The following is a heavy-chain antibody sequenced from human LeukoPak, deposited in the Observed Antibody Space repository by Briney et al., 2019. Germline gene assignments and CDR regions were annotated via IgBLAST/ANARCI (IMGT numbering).Heavy chain of an antibody. D-gene: IGHD3-10*01. J-gene: IGHJ3*02. CDR3: ARVFRAIWDAFDI. CDR2: ISTSSSYI. Sequence: GGSLRLSCAASGFTFSSYWMHWVRQAPGKGLEWVSSISTSSSYIYYADSVKGRFTISRDNSKNTLYLQMNSLRAEDTAVYYCARVFRAIWDAFDIWAQGPMVPVSS. CDR1: GFTFSSYW. V-gene: IGHV3-21*01.